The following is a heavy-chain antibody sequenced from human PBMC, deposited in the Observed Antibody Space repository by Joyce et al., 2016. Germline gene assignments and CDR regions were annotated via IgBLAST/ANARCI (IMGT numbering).Heavy chain of an antibody. V-gene: IGHV3-74*01. Sequence: EVQLVESGGGLLQPGGSRRLACAASGFTFTNYWMHWVRQAPGKGLVWVARVDSDGSGTSYADSVKGRFTISRDKAKNMVYLQMNSLRIEDTAVYYCGSVFEYWGRGALVTVSS. CDR2: VDSDGSGT. CDR1: GFTFTNYW. J-gene: IGHJ4*02. CDR3: GSVFEY.